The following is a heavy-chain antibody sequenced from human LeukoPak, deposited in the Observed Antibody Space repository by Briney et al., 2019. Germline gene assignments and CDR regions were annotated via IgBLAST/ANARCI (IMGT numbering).Heavy chain of an antibody. CDR1: GLTFSTCS. J-gene: IGHJ4*02. CDR3: ASGTIVGARGADN. V-gene: IGHV3-21*01. D-gene: IGHD1-26*01. CDR2: ISGSSYHI. Sequence: PGGSLRLSCAASGLTFSTCSMKWVRQAPGKALEWVSSISGSSYHIYYADSVKGRFTISRDNANNLLYLQMNSLRAEDTAVYYCASGTIVGARGADNWGQGTLVTVSS.